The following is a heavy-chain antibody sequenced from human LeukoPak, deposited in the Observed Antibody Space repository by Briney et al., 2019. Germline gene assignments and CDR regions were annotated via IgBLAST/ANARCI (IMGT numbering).Heavy chain of an antibody. CDR2: IYTSGST. CDR1: GGSISSSSHY. Sequence: SETLSLTCTVSGGSISSSSHYWGWIRQPPGKGLEWIGRIYTSGSTNYNPSLKSRVTMSVDTSKNQFSLKLSSVTAADTAVYYCARRRGTMISYYFDYWGQGTLVTVSS. CDR3: ARRRGTMISYYFDY. D-gene: IGHD3-22*01. J-gene: IGHJ4*02. V-gene: IGHV4-39*07.